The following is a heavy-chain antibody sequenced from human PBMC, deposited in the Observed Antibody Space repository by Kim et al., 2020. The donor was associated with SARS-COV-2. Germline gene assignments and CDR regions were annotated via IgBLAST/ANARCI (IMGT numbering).Heavy chain of an antibody. CDR1: GGSFSGYY. CDR3: ARERGLLWVVEFNYFDY. V-gene: IGHV4-34*01. D-gene: IGHD3-10*01. Sequence: SETLSLTCAVYGGSFSGYYWIWIRQPPGKGLEWIGEINHSGSTNYNPSLKSRVTISVDTSKNQFSLKLSSVTAADTAVYYCARERGLLWVVEFNYFDYWGQGTLVTVSS. J-gene: IGHJ4*02. CDR2: INHSGST.